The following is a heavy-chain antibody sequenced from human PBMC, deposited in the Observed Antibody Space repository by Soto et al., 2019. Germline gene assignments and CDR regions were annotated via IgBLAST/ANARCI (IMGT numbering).Heavy chain of an antibody. V-gene: IGHV3-30-3*01. CDR1: GFTFSSYA. J-gene: IGHJ6*02. CDR3: ARGASGIVEDYYGMDV. CDR2: ISYDGSNK. Sequence: QVQLVESGGGVVQPGRSLRLSCAASGFTFSSYAMHWVRQAPGKGLEWVAVISYDGSNKYYADSVKGRFTISRDNXKXXLHLQMNSLRAEDTAVYYCARGASGIVEDYYGMDVWGQGTTVTVSS. D-gene: IGHD2-15*01.